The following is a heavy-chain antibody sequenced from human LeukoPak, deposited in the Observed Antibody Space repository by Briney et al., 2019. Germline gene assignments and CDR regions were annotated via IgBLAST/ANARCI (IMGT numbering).Heavy chain of an antibody. CDR3: ARDGGYCSSTSCYEEYYYGMDV. Sequence: PGGSLRLSCAASGFTFSSYAMHWVRQAPGEGLEYVSAISSNGGSTYYADSVKGRFTISRDNSKNTLYLQMGSLRAEDMAVYYCARDGGYCSSTSCYEEYYYGMDVWGKGTTVTVSS. V-gene: IGHV3-64*02. CDR2: ISSNGGST. D-gene: IGHD2-2*01. CDR1: GFTFSSYA. J-gene: IGHJ6*04.